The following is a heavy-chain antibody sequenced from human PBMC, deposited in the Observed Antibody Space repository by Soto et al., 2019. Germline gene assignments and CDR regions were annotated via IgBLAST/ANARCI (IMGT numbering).Heavy chain of an antibody. Sequence: HVQLVQSGAEVREPGASVKVSCKASGYSFTSLDINWVRQTAGQGLEWMGWMQPSTGRTGYAQKFQGRVTMNRDTSINTAYMELTTLTSDDTAFYYCARGVSAGVDYWGQGTLVTVSS. V-gene: IGHV1-8*01. CDR3: ARGVSAGVDY. CDR1: GYSFTSLD. J-gene: IGHJ4*02. D-gene: IGHD1-26*01. CDR2: MQPSTGRT.